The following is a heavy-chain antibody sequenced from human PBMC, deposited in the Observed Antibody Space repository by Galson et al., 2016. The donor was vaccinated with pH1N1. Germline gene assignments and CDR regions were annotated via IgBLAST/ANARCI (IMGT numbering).Heavy chain of an antibody. CDR3: ARWRYSTSWSDFDY. CDR2: ISANNGNT. CDR1: GYTFTTYG. D-gene: IGHD6-13*01. V-gene: IGHV1-18*01. Sequence: SVKVPCKASGYTFTTYGVTWVRQAPGQGLEWMGWISANNGNTNYAQKFQGRVTMTTDTSTSTAYMELRSLRSDDTAVYYCARWRYSTSWSDFDYWGQGTLVTVSS. J-gene: IGHJ4*02.